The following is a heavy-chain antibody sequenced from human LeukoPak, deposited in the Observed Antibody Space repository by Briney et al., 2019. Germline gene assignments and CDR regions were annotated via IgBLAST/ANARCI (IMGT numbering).Heavy chain of an antibody. D-gene: IGHD4-17*01. CDR1: VGTFSSYA. V-gene: IGHV1-69*13. CDR3: ARDLRTTVTRVQDNWFDP. Sequence: SVKVSCKASVGTFSSYAISWVRQAPGQGLEWMGGIIPIFGTANYAQKLQGRVTITADESTSTAYMELSSLRSEDTAVYYCARDLRTTVTRVQDNWFDPWGQGTLVTVSS. J-gene: IGHJ5*02. CDR2: IIPIFGTA.